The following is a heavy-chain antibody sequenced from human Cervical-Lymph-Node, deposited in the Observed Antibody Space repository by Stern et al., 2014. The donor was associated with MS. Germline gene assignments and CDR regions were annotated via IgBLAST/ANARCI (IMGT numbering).Heavy chain of an antibody. V-gene: IGHV4-59*01. D-gene: IGHD3-16*02. CDR2: IYYSGST. J-gene: IGHJ4*02. CDR3: ARAPITFGGVIDYDYGDYGGGPRSYFDY. Sequence: QVQLQESGPGLVKPSETLSLTCTVSGGSISSYYWSWIRQPPGKGLEWIGLIYYSGSTKSHASLKSRLTISVDTSKNQFSLKLSSVTAADTAVYYCARAPITFGGVIDYDYGDYGGGPRSYFDYWGQGTLVTVSS. CDR1: GGSISSYY.